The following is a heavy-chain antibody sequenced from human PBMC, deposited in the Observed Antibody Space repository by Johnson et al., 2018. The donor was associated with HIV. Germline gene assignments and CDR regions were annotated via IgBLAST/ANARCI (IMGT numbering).Heavy chain of an antibody. CDR3: EKVPYGGSADDAFDI. D-gene: IGHD1-26*01. Sequence: VQLVESGGGLIQPGGSLRLSCAASGFTVSSNYMSWVRQAPGKGLEWVSVIYSGGRTYYADSVKGRFTISRDNSRNTLYLQMNSLRVEDTAVYYCEKVPYGGSADDAFDIWGQGTMVTVSS. CDR2: IYSGGRT. J-gene: IGHJ3*02. CDR1: GFTVSSNY. V-gene: IGHV3-53*01.